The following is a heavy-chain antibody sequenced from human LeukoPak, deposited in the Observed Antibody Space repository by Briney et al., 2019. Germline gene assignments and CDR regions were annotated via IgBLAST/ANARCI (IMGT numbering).Heavy chain of an antibody. CDR1: GFTFSSYA. CDR2: ISGSGGST. D-gene: IGHD2-8*02. V-gene: IGHV3-23*01. J-gene: IGHJ4*02. CDR3: ARGSTGLEYYFDY. Sequence: GGSLRLSCAASGFTFSSYAMSWVRQAPGKGLEWVSAISGSGGSTYYADSVKGRFTISRDNPKNTLYLQMNSLRAEDTAVYYCARGSTGLEYYFDYWGQGTLVTVSS.